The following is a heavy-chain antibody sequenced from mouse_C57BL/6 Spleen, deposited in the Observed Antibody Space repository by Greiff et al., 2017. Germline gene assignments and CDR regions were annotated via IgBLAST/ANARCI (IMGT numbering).Heavy chain of an antibody. CDR3: ARRYYGSSYYAMDY. V-gene: IGHV5-17*01. Sequence: EVQLVESGGGLVKPGGSLKLSCAASGFTFSDYGMHWVRQAPEKGLEWVAYISSGSSTIYYADTVKGRFTISSDNAKNTLFLQMPSLRSEDTAMYYCARRYYGSSYYAMDYWGQGTSVTVSS. J-gene: IGHJ4*01. CDR1: GFTFSDYG. D-gene: IGHD1-1*01. CDR2: ISSGSSTI.